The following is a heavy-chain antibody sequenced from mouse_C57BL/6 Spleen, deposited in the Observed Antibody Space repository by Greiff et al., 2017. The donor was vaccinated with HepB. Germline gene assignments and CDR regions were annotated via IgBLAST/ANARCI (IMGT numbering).Heavy chain of an antibody. CDR2: INPNNGGT. CDR3: ARRYYGNYDWYFDV. CDR1: GYTFTDYY. Sequence: EVQLQQSGPELVKPGASVKISCKASGYTFTDYYMNWVKQSHGKSLEWIGDINPNNGGTSYNQKFKGKATLTVDKSSSTAYMELRSLTSEDSAVYYCARRYYGNYDWYFDVWGTGTTVTVSS. V-gene: IGHV1-26*01. D-gene: IGHD2-1*01. J-gene: IGHJ1*03.